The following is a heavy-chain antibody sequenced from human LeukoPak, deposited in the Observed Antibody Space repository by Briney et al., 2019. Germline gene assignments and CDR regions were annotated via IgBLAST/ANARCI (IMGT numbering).Heavy chain of an antibody. Sequence: ASVKVSCKASGYTFTSYYMHWVRQAPGQGLEWMGIINPSGGSTSYAQKFQGRVTMTRDTSTRTVYMELSRLRSEDTAVYYCARDLDDSSGYYYNWFDPWGQGTLVTVSS. CDR2: INPSGGST. J-gene: IGHJ5*02. CDR3: ARDLDDSSGYYYNWFDP. D-gene: IGHD3-22*01. CDR1: GYTFTSYY. V-gene: IGHV1-46*01.